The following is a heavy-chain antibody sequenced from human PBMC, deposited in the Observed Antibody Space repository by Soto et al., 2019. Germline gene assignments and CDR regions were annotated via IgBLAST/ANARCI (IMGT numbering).Heavy chain of an antibody. D-gene: IGHD3-22*01. CDR3: ASTGSGSMPTSVGAFDI. CDR1: GGTFSSYA. J-gene: IGHJ3*02. V-gene: IGHV1-69*01. Sequence: QVQLVQSGAEVKKPGSSVKVSCKASGGTFSSYAISWVRQAPGQGLEWMGGIIPIFGTANYAQKFQGRVTITADEFTSTAYLELSSLISEDTAVYYCASTGSGSMPTSVGAFDIWGQGTMVTVS. CDR2: IIPIFGTA.